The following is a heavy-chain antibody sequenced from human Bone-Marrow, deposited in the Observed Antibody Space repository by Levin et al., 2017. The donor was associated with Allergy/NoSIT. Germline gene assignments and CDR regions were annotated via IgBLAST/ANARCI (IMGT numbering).Heavy chain of an antibody. CDR2: IYYSGST. J-gene: IGHJ4*02. CDR3: ARLSSGVGRFDFDY. CDR1: GGSINSNNYY. V-gene: IGHV4-39*01. D-gene: IGHD3-10*01. Sequence: SETLSLTCTVSGGSINSNNYYWGWIRQPPGKRLEWIGSIYYSGSTYYNPSLKSRVTISVDTSKNQFSLRLSSVTAADTAVYYCARLSSGVGRFDFDYWGQGTLVTVSS.